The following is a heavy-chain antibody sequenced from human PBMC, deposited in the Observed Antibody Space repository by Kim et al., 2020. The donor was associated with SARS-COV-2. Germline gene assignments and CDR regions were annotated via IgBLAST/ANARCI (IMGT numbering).Heavy chain of an antibody. CDR1: GGTFSSYA. D-gene: IGHD6-19*01. Sequence: SVNVSCKASGGTFSSYAISWVRQAPGQGLEWMGGIIPIFGTANYAQKFQGRVTITADKSTSTAYMELSSLRSEDTAVYYCARGGEWLVPKYYYYGMDVWGQGTTVTVSS. CDR2: IIPIFGTA. J-gene: IGHJ6*02. V-gene: IGHV1-69*06. CDR3: ARGGEWLVPKYYYYGMDV.